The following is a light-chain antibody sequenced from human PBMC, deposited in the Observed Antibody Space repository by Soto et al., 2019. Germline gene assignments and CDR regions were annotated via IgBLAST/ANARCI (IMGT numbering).Light chain of an antibody. V-gene: IGLV2-23*01. Sequence: QSVLTQPASVSGSPGQSITISCTGTGNDVGGYKYVSWYQHHPGKAPKLIIYEGTERPSGVSHRFSGSKSANTASLTISGLQAEDEAYYYCCSYAGSSYYVFGSGTKVTVL. CDR2: EGT. CDR3: CSYAGSSYYV. J-gene: IGLJ1*01. CDR1: GNDVGGYKY.